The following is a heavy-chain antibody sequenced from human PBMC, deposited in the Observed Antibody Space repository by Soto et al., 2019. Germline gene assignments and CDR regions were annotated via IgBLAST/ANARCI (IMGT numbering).Heavy chain of an antibody. J-gene: IGHJ3*02. D-gene: IGHD3-22*01. V-gene: IGHV4-59*01. CDR2: IYYSGST. CDR1: GGSISSYY. CDR3: ARVGTYDTSGYYDHAFDI. Sequence: SETLSLASTVSGGSISSYYWSWIRQPPGKVLEWIGYIYYSGSTNYNPSLKSRVTISVDTSKNQFSLKLSSVTAADTAVYYCARVGTYDTSGYYDHAFDIWGQGTMVT.